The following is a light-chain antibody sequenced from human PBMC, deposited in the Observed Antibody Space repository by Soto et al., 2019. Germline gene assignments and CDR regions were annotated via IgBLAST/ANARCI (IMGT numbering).Light chain of an antibody. V-gene: IGKV3-20*01. CDR3: QQYGGSVPWT. J-gene: IGKJ1*01. CDR2: GAS. Sequence: EIVITYSPATLSFSPVEGATLSCRASQSVSTNLAWYQQKPGQAPRLLIDGASSRATGIPARFSGSGSGTDFTLTITRLEPEDFAVYYCQQYGGSVPWTFGQGTKVDI. CDR1: QSVSTN.